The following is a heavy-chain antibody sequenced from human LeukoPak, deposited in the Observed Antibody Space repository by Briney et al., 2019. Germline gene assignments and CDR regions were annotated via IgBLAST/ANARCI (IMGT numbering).Heavy chain of an antibody. D-gene: IGHD1-26*01. CDR3: ARDRSSVGAFDY. V-gene: IGHV3-33*01. Sequence: GGSLRLPCAASGFTFSSYGMHWVRQAPGKGLEWVAVIWYDGSNKYYADSVKGRFTISRDNSKNTLYLQMNSLRAEDTAVYYCARDRSSVGAFDYWGQGTLVTVSS. J-gene: IGHJ4*02. CDR2: IWYDGSNK. CDR1: GFTFSSYG.